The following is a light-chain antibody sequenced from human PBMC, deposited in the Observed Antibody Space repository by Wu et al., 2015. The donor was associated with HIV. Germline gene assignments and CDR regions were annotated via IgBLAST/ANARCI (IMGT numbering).Light chain of an antibody. CDR3: QQYDTDLFT. V-gene: IGKV1-5*03. CDR1: QSIGSW. CDR2: KAS. J-gene: IGKJ2*01. Sequence: DIQMTQSPSTLSASVGDRVTITCRASQSIGSWLAWYQQRPGQAPNLLIYKASTLESGVPSRFSGSGSGTEFSLTISSLQPDDFATYYCQQYDTDLFTFGQG.